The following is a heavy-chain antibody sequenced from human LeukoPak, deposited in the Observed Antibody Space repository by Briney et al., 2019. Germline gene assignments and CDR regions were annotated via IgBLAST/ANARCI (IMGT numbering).Heavy chain of an antibody. D-gene: IGHD3-10*01. V-gene: IGHV4-39*01. CDR3: ARHRSYYYGSGSYYRIGPDWFNP. Sequence: PSETLSLTCTVSGGSISTSNYYWGWIRQPPGKGLEWIGNIFYSGSTYYSPSLKSRVTISVDTSKNQFSLKLSSVTAADTAVYYCARHRSYYYGSGSYYRIGPDWFNPWGQGTLVTVSS. CDR1: GGSISTSNYY. J-gene: IGHJ5*02. CDR2: IFYSGST.